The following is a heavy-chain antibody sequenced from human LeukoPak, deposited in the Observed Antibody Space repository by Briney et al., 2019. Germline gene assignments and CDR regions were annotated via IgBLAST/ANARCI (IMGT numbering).Heavy chain of an antibody. V-gene: IGHV3-23*01. CDR1: GFTFSRYA. CDR3: AKDSASYGRFDY. J-gene: IGHJ4*02. Sequence: PGGSLRLSCAASGFTFSRYAMNWVRQVPGKGLEWVSVISGSGSSTYYADSVKGRFTISRDNSKNTLYLQMNSLRAEDTAVYFCAKDSASYGRFDYWGQGTLATVSS. CDR2: ISGSGSST. D-gene: IGHD5-18*01.